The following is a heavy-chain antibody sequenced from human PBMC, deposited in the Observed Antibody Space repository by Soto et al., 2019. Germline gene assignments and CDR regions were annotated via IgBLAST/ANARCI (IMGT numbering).Heavy chain of an antibody. Sequence: GASVKVSCKVSGYTLTELSMHWVRQAPGRGLEWMGGFDPEDGETIYAQKFQGRVTMTEDTSTDTAYMELSSLRSEDTAVYYCATDLGNGDGYNLPYYYYGMDVWGQGTTVTVSS. CDR2: FDPEDGET. J-gene: IGHJ6*02. CDR1: GYTLTELS. V-gene: IGHV1-24*01. CDR3: ATDLGNGDGYNLPYYYYGMDV. D-gene: IGHD5-12*01.